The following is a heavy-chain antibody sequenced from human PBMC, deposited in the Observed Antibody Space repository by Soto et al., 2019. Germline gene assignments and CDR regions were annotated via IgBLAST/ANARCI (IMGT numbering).Heavy chain of an antibody. CDR1: GYSFTGFY. D-gene: IGHD6-19*01. Sequence: QVQLVQSGADVRKPGASVKVSCNSSGYSFTGFYIHWVRQAPGQGLEWMGWINPDSGMTKQAQRFQGRVTLTGDTSIKTAYMELSGLTSDDTAVYYCVRDSGRSLASVRFDYWGQGTLVIVSS. J-gene: IGHJ4*02. V-gene: IGHV1-2*02. CDR3: VRDSGRSLASVRFDY. CDR2: INPDSGMT.